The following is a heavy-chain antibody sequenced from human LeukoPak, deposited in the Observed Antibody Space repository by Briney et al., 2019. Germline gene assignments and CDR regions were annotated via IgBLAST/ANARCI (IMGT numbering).Heavy chain of an antibody. D-gene: IGHD3-22*01. CDR1: GFTLSSYW. V-gene: IGHV3-7*01. CDR2: IKQDGSEK. J-gene: IGHJ3*02. Sequence: GGSLRLSCAASGFTLSSYWMSWVRQAPGKGLEWVANIKQDGSEKYYVDSVKGRFTISRDNAKNSLYLQMNSLRAEDTAVYYCAKDSGTKSSSGYYYSAFDIWGQGTMVTVSS. CDR3: AKDSGTKSSSGYYYSAFDI.